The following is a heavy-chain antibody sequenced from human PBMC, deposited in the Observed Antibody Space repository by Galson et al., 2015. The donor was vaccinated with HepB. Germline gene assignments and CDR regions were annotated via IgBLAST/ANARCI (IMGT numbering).Heavy chain of an antibody. CDR2: IYYSGST. V-gene: IGHV4-31*03. CDR1: GGSISSGGYY. Sequence: LSLTCTVSGGSISSGGYYWSWIRQHPGKGLEWIGYIYYSGSTYYNPSLKSRVTISVDTSKNQFSLKLSSVTAADTAVYYCARSPIVVVPVCYFDYWGQGTLVTVSS. D-gene: IGHD2-2*01. J-gene: IGHJ4*02. CDR3: ARSPIVVVPVCYFDY.